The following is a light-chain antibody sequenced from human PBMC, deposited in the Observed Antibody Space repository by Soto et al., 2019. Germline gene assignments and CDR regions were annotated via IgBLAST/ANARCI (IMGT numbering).Light chain of an antibody. Sequence: QSVLTQPPSVSGAPGQRVTISCTGSSSNIGAGYDVHWYQQLPGTAPKLLIYGNSNRPSGVPDRFSGSKSGTSASLAITGLQVEDEADYYCQSYDSSLSGWVFGEGTKLTVL. CDR3: QSYDSSLSGWV. V-gene: IGLV1-40*01. CDR1: SSNIGAGYD. CDR2: GNS. J-gene: IGLJ3*02.